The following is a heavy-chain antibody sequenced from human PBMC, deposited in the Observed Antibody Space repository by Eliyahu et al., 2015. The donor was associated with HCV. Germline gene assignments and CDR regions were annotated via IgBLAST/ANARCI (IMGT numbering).Heavy chain of an antibody. CDR3: ARDGAGWSRDY. V-gene: IGHV3-21*06. CDR2: ISSGGINI. D-gene: IGHD6-19*01. Sequence: EVQLVESGGGLVKPGGSLRLSCAAXAFXFSRXSXSWXXQAXGKGLXWXSTISSGGINIFYADSVKGRVTISRDDAKNSLYLQMDSLGVEDSALYYCARDGAGWSRDYWGQGTLVTVSS. J-gene: IGHJ4*02. CDR1: AFXFSRXS.